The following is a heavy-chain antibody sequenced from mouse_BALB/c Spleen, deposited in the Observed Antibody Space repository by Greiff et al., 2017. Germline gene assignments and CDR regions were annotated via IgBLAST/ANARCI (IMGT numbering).Heavy chain of an antibody. CDR2: ISDGGSYT. CDR3: ARDEGYYGSSYIAY. J-gene: IGHJ3*01. Sequence: EVMLVESGGGLVKPGGSLKLSCAASGFTFSDYYMYWVRQTPEKRLEWVATISDGGSYTYYPDSVKGRFTISRDNAKNNLYLQMSSLKSEDTAMYYCARDEGYYGSSYIAYWGQGTLVTVSA. CDR1: GFTFSDYY. D-gene: IGHD1-1*01. V-gene: IGHV5-4*02.